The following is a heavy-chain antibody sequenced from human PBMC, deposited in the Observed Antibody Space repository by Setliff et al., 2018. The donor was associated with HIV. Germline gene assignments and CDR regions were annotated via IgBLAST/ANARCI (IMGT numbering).Heavy chain of an antibody. D-gene: IGHD3-3*01. CDR3: ARGIPRGTVFGVVGYFDY. CDR1: GGTFSSYI. J-gene: IGHJ4*02. Sequence: SVKVSCKASGGTFSSYITAWVRQAPGQGLEWMGGIHPIFGTTNYARDFRGRVSITADESTNTAYMELSSLRSDDSAIYYCARGIPRGTVFGVVGYFDYWGQGTPVTVSS. CDR2: IHPIFGTT. V-gene: IGHV1-69*13.